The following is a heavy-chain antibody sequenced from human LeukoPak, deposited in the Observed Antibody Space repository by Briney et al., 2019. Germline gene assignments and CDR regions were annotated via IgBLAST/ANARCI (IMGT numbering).Heavy chain of an antibody. CDR1: GYTFTSYD. CDR2: INPNSGGT. V-gene: IGHV1-2*02. J-gene: IGHJ6*03. D-gene: IGHD2-2*01. CDR3: ARDLVVVVPAAMHHYYYYYMDV. Sequence: ASVKVSCKASGYTFTSYDINWVRQAPGQGLEWMGWINPNSGGTNYAQKFQGRVTMTRDTSISTAYMELSRLRSDDTAVYYCARDLVVVVPAAMHHYYYYYMDVWGKGTTVTVSS.